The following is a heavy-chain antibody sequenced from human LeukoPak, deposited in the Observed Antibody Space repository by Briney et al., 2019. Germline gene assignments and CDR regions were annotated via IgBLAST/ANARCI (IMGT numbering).Heavy chain of an antibody. J-gene: IGHJ4*02. Sequence: ASVKVSCKASGGTFSSYAINWVRQAPGQGLEWMGRIIPILGIANYAQKFQGRVTITADKSTSTAYMELSSLRSEDTAVYYCAREGSGWYHYWGQGTLVTVSS. CDR2: IIPILGIA. CDR1: GGTFSSYA. CDR3: AREGSGWYHY. D-gene: IGHD6-19*01. V-gene: IGHV1-69*04.